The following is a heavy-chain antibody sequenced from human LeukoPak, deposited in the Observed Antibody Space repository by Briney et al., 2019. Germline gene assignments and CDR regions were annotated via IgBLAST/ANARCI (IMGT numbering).Heavy chain of an antibody. Sequence: PGGSLRLSCAASGFTFSSHGMHWVRQAPGKGLEWVAVISDDGRTEYYADSVKGRFTISRDNSKNTVSLQMNSLRDDDTAVFYCTKEGATGGRYNFDYWGQGTLVTVSS. D-gene: IGHD7-27*01. CDR3: TKEGATGGRYNFDY. J-gene: IGHJ4*02. CDR2: ISDDGRTE. CDR1: GFTFSSHG. V-gene: IGHV3-30*18.